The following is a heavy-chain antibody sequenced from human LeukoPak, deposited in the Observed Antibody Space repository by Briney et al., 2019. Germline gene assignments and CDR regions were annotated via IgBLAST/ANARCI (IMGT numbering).Heavy chain of an antibody. CDR1: GFTFSDYY. J-gene: IGHJ3*02. CDR3: AKDLDIWGGYARRVGGDAFDI. V-gene: IGHV3-11*01. CDR2: ISSSGSTI. Sequence: PGGSLRLSCAASGFTFSDYYMSWIRQAPGKGLEWVSYISSSGSTIYYADSVKGRFTISRDNAKNSLYLQMNSLRAEDTAVYYCAKDLDIWGGYARRVGGDAFDIWGQGTMVTVSS. D-gene: IGHD5-12*01.